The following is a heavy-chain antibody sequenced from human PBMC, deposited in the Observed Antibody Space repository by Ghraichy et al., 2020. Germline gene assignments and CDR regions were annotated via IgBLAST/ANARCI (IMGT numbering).Heavy chain of an antibody. J-gene: IGHJ2*01. CDR3: ARSLPPGYFDL. CDR2: IYHSGST. Sequence: SETLSLTCAVSGGSISSGGYSWSWIRQPPGKGLEWIGYIYHSGSTYYNPSLKSRVTISVDRSKNQFSLKLSSVTAADTAVYYCARSLPPGYFDLWGRGTLVTVSS. CDR1: GGSISSGGYS. V-gene: IGHV4-30-2*01.